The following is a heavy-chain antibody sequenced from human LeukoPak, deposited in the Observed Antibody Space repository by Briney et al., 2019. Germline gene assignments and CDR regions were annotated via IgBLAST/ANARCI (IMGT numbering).Heavy chain of an antibody. J-gene: IGHJ5*02. CDR3: ARVQGYSGPDVWFDP. Sequence: PSETLSLTCTVSGGSISSSSYYWGWIRQPPGKGLEWIGSIYYSGSTYYNPSLKSRVTISVDTSKNQFSLKLSSVTAADTAVYYCARVQGYSGPDVWFDPWGQGTLVTVSS. CDR2: IYYSGST. CDR1: GGSISSSSYY. V-gene: IGHV4-39*07. D-gene: IGHD5-12*01.